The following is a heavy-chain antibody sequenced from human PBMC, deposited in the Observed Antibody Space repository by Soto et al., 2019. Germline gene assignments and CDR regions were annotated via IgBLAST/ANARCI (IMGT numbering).Heavy chain of an antibody. CDR1: GFTFSSYA. CDR3: AKDLGWFGELYSPSDY. D-gene: IGHD3-10*01. Sequence: GGSLRLSCAASGFTFSSYAMSWVRQAPGKGLEWVSAISGSGGSTYYADSVKGRFTISRDNSKNTLYLQMNSLRAEDTAVYYCAKDLGWFGELYSPSDYWGQGTLVTVSS. V-gene: IGHV3-23*01. CDR2: ISGSGGST. J-gene: IGHJ4*02.